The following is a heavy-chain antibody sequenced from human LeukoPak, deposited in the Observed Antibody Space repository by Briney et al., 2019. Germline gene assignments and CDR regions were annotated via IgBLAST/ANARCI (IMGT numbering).Heavy chain of an antibody. CDR2: IYTSGTT. CDR3: AGGLFTNYVTGPLDY. Sequence: PSETLSLTCSVSGGSLTTYYWNWLRQAAGKGLEWIGRIYTSGTTNYNPSLKSRVTMSVDTSENQFSLKLTSVTAADTAVYYCAGGLFTNYVTGPLDYWGQGTLVTVSS. D-gene: IGHD4/OR15-4a*01. CDR1: GGSLTTYY. J-gene: IGHJ4*02. V-gene: IGHV4-4*07.